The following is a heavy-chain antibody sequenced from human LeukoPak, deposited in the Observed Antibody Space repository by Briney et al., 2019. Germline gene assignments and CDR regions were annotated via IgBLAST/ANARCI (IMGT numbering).Heavy chain of an antibody. J-gene: IGHJ3*02. Sequence: GGSLRLSCAASGFTVRSNYMSWVRQAPGKGLEWVSVIYTGGSTYYADSVKGRFTISRDNSNNTLYLQMNSLRVEDTAVYYCEGGAGDWNAFHIWGQGTMVTVSS. V-gene: IGHV3-66*01. CDR2: IYTGGST. CDR3: EGGAGDWNAFHI. CDR1: GFTVRSNY. D-gene: IGHD2-21*02.